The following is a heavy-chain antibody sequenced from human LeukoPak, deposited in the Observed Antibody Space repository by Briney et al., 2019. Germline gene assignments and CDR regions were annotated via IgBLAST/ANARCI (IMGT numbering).Heavy chain of an antibody. J-gene: IGHJ6*03. D-gene: IGHD6-6*01. CDR2: IYSGGST. V-gene: IGHV3-66*01. Sequence: PGGSLRLSCAASGFTVSSNYMSWVRQAPGKGLEWVSVIYSGGSTYYADSVKGRFTISRDNSKNTLYLQMNSLRAEDTAVYYCARAMYSSSPESPDYYMDVWGKGTTVTVSS. CDR1: GFTVSSNY. CDR3: ARAMYSSSPESPDYYMDV.